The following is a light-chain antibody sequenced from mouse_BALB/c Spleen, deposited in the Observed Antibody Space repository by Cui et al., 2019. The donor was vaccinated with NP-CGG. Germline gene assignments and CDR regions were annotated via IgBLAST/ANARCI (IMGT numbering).Light chain of an antibody. J-gene: IGLJ1*01. Sequence: QAVVTQESALHTSPGETVTLTCRSSTGAVTTNNYANWVQEKPDHLFNGLIGGTNNRAPGVPARFSGSLIGDKAALTITGAQTEDEAIYFCTLWYSNHWVFGGGTKLTVL. CDR2: GTN. CDR3: TLWYSNHWV. CDR1: TGAVTTNNY. V-gene: IGLV1*01.